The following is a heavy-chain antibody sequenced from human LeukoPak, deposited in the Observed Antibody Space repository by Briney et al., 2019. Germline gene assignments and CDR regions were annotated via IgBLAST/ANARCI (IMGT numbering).Heavy chain of an antibody. CDR1: GGSFSGYY. CDR2: IYTSGST. V-gene: IGHV4-4*07. CDR3: ARDPFGESAG. Sequence: SETLSLTCAVYGGSFSGYYWSWIRQPAGKGLEWIGRIYTSGSTNYNPSLKSRVTMSVDTSKNQFSLKLSSVTAADTAVYYCARDPFGESAGWGQGTLVTVSS. D-gene: IGHD3-10*01. J-gene: IGHJ4*02.